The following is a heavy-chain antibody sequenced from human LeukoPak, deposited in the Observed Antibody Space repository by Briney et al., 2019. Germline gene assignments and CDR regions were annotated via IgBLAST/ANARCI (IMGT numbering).Heavy chain of an antibody. V-gene: IGHV4-31*03. CDR3: ARTPRESTIFGNWFDP. D-gene: IGHD3-3*01. Sequence: KPSQTLSLTCTVSGGSISSGGYYWSWIRQHPGKGLEWIGYIYYSGSTYYNPSLKSRVTISVDTSKNQFSLKLSSVTAADTAVYYCARTPRESTIFGNWFDPWGQGTLVTVSS. J-gene: IGHJ5*02. CDR2: IYYSGST. CDR1: GGSISSGGYY.